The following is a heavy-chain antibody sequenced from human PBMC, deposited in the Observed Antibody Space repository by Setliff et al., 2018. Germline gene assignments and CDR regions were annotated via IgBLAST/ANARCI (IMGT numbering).Heavy chain of an antibody. V-gene: IGHV3-53*01. CDR3: AKDRVNDGVWDLDS. CDR2: IVQGGST. J-gene: IGHJ4*02. D-gene: IGHD2-8*01. Sequence: GESLKISCATSGFTFRDYSLAWVRQAPGKGLEWVSGIVQGGSTIYADSVRGRFTMSRDNSKSSVFLQMTGLRVEDTAMYYCAKDRVNDGVWDLDSWGQGILVTVSS. CDR1: GFTFRDYS.